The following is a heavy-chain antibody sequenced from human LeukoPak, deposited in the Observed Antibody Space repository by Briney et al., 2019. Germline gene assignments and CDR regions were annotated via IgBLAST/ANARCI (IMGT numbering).Heavy chain of an antibody. J-gene: IGHJ4*02. CDR2: IYHSGSP. D-gene: IGHD2-2*01. Sequence: SETLSLTCAVSGCSISTGRSWCWIRQPPGKRLEGSGSIYHSGSPYYNTSLKSRVAISVDPSKNHFSPTLRSVTAAHTAVYYCARSLSTAGIDYWGQGTLVTVSS. V-gene: IGHV4-38-2*01. CDR1: GCSISTGRS. CDR3: ARSLSTAGIDY.